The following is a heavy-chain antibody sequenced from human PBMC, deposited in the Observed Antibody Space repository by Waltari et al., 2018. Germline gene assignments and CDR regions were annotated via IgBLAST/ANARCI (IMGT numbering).Heavy chain of an antibody. CDR2: IKEDGSVK. Sequence: EVQLVESGGGLVQPGGSLRLSCATSGFTFRSYWMSWVRQAPGKGLEWVANIKEDGSVKYYADSVKGRFTLSRDTAKNSLFLQMTSLRTEDTAVYYCARKPPDSWGQGTLVTVSS. J-gene: IGHJ4*02. CDR1: GFTFRSYW. CDR3: ARKPPDS. V-gene: IGHV3-7*01.